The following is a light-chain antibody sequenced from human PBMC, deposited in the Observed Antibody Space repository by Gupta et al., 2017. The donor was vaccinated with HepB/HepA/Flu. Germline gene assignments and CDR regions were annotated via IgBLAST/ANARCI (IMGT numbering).Light chain of an antibody. J-gene: IGLJ2*01. CDR1: SSNIGNNA. V-gene: IGLV1-36*01. CDR3: AAWDDSLNGVV. CDR2: YDD. Sequence: QSLLAQPPSVYAAPRPRVTIPCSGTSSNIGNNAVNWYQQLPGKAPKLLIYYDDLLPSGVSDRFSGSKSGTSASLAISGLQSEDEADYYCAAWDDSLNGVVFGGGTKLTVL.